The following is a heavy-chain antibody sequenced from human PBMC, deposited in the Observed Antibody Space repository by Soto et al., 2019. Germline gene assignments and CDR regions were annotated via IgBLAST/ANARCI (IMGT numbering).Heavy chain of an antibody. Sequence: QVQLMESGGGVVQPGGSLRLSCAASGFTFSSYGMHWVRQAPGKGLEWVAVIGYDGSNKYDAESVKGRFTISRDNPQHPLYPQMDSLRDEETAVYDCERDPRIPRPGVARGWFVPWGQGTLVTVSS. CDR1: GFTFSSYG. CDR3: ERDPRIPRPGVARGWFVP. D-gene: IGHD3-3*01. V-gene: IGHV3-33*01. CDR2: IGYDGSNK. J-gene: IGHJ5*02.